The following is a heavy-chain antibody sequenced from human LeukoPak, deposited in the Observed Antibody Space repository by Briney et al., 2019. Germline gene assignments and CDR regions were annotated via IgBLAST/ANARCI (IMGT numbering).Heavy chain of an antibody. CDR2: ISGSGGST. D-gene: IGHD5-12*01. CDR1: GFTFDDYG. Sequence: GGSLRLSCAASGFTFDDYGMSWVRQAPGKGLEWVSAISGSGGSTYYADSVKGRFTISRDNSKNTLYLQMNSLRAEDTAVYYCAKGPRGSGYGGHPPYYFDYWGQGTLVTVPS. J-gene: IGHJ4*02. V-gene: IGHV3-23*01. CDR3: AKGPRGSGYGGHPPYYFDY.